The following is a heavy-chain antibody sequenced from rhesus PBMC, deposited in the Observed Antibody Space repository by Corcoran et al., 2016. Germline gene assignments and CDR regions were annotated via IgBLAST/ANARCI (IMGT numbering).Heavy chain of an antibody. D-gene: IGHD2-27*01. CDR3: ARVHCSGIYCYGGLDY. V-gene: IGHV4-173*01. J-gene: IGHJ4*01. CDR2: ISGSGGST. CDR1: GDSIRSNY. Sequence: QLQLQESGPGLVKPSETLSLTCAVSGDSIRSNYWSWIRQPPGQVLGGIGRISGSGGSTDYNPSLKSRVIISTDTSKNEFSLKLHSVTAADTAVYYCARVHCSGIYCYGGLDYWGQGVLVTVSS.